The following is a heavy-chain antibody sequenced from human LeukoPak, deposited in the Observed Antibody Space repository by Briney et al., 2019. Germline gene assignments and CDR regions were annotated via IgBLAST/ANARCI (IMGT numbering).Heavy chain of an antibody. CDR3: ATGLYGSGSYYNFDY. CDR2: IKQDGSQK. CDR1: GFTFSSYW. J-gene: IGHJ4*02. Sequence: GGSLRLSCAASGFTFSSYWMSWVRQAPGKGLEWVANIKQDGSQKYYVDSVKGRFAISRDNAKNSLYLQMNSLRAEDTAMYYCATGLYGSGSYYNFDYWGQGTLVTVSS. D-gene: IGHD3-10*01. V-gene: IGHV3-7*01.